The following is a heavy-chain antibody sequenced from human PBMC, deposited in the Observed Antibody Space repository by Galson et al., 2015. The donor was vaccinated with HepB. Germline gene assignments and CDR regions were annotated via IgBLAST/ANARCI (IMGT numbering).Heavy chain of an antibody. V-gene: IGHV3-15*07. Sequence: SLRLSCAASGFTFSNAWMNWVRQAPGKGLEWVGRIKSKTDGGTTDYAAPVKGRFTISRDDSKNTLYLQMNSLKTEDTAVYYCTTDVPGIRYFDWLGGYYFHYWGQGTLVTVSS. J-gene: IGHJ4*02. CDR2: IKSKTDGGTT. CDR3: TTDVPGIRYFDWLGGYYFHY. D-gene: IGHD3-9*01. CDR1: GFTFSNAW.